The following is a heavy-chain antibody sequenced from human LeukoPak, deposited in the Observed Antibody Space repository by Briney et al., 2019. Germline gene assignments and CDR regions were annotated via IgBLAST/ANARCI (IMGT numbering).Heavy chain of an antibody. CDR2: IYHSGST. V-gene: IGHV4-38-2*02. J-gene: IGHJ5*02. Sequence: SETPSLTCTVSGYSISSGYYWGWIRQPPGKGLEWIGSIYHSGSTYYNPSLKSRVTISVDTSKNQFSLKLSSVTAADTAVYYCARSDTNWFDPWGQGTLVTVSS. CDR1: GYSISSGYY. CDR3: ARSDTNWFDP.